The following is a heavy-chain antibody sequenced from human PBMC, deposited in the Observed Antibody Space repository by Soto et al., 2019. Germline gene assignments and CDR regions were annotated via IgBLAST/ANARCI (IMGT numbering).Heavy chain of an antibody. CDR1: GGSISSYY. Sequence: QVQLQESGPGLVKPSETLSLTCTVSGGSISSYYWSWIRQPQGKGLEWIGYIYYSGSTNYNPSLKSRVTISVDTSKNQFSLKLLSVTAADTAVYYCARARLAAPHRGFDPWGQGTLVTVSS. CDR3: ARARLAAPHRGFDP. CDR2: IYYSGST. D-gene: IGHD6-6*01. J-gene: IGHJ5*02. V-gene: IGHV4-59*01.